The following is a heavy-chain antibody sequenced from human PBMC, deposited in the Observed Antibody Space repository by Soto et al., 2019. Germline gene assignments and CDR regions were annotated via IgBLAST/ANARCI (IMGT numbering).Heavy chain of an antibody. CDR3: ARELYCTNGVCYNLDY. Sequence: ASVKVSCKASGYTFTSYYMHWVRQAPGQGLEWMGIINPSGGSTSYAQKFQGRVTMTRDTSTSTVYMELSSLRSEDTAVYYCARELYCTNGVCYNLDYWGQGTLVTVSS. CDR1: GYTFTSYY. V-gene: IGHV1-46*01. J-gene: IGHJ4*02. CDR2: INPSGGST. D-gene: IGHD2-8*01.